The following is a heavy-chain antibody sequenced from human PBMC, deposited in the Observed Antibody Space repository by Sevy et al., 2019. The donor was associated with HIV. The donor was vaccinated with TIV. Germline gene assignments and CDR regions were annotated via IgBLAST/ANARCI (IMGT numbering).Heavy chain of an antibody. J-gene: IGHJ4*02. D-gene: IGHD6-13*01. CDR2: ISYDGSNK. CDR3: ARDGTRGSSWYLGMYY. V-gene: IGHV3-30-3*01. Sequence: GGSLRLSCAASGFTFSSYAMHWVRQAPGKGLEWVAVISYDGSNKYYADSVKGRFTISRDNSKNTLYLQMNSLRAEDTAVYYCARDGTRGSSWYLGMYYWGQGTLVTVSS. CDR1: GFTFSSYA.